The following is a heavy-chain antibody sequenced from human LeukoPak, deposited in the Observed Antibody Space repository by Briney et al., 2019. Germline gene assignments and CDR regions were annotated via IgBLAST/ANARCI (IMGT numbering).Heavy chain of an antibody. V-gene: IGHV3-9*01. CDR1: GFTFDDYA. Sequence: GGSLRLSCAASGFTFDDYAMYWVRQAPGKGLEWVSGISWNSGSIGYADSVKGRFTISRDNAKNSLYLQMNSLRAEDTALYYCAKDIGLRLRDAFVIWGQGTMVTASS. CDR2: ISWNSGSI. D-gene: IGHD5-12*01. CDR3: AKDIGLRLRDAFVI. J-gene: IGHJ3*02.